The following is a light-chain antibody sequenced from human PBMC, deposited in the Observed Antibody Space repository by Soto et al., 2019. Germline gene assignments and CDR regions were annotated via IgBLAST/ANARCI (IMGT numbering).Light chain of an antibody. V-gene: IGKV3-20*01. CDR2: GAS. J-gene: IGKJ1*01. Sequence: LSKSPGTLSLYPGERATLSCRASQSVSSNHLAWYQQKPGQAPRPLIYGASSRATGIPDRFSGSGSGTDFTLTISRLEPEDFAVYFCQQYGSSPVTFGQGTKVDIK. CDR1: QSVSSNH. CDR3: QQYGSSPVT.